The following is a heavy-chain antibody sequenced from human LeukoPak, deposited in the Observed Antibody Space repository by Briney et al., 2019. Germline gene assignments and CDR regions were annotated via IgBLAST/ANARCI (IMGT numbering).Heavy chain of an antibody. V-gene: IGHV5-51*01. D-gene: IGHD6-19*01. CDR2: IYPGDSDT. Sequence: GESLKISCKGSGYSLTSYWIGWVRQMPGKGLEWMAVIYPGDSDTRYSPSFQGQVTISDDKSITTAYLQWSSLKASDTAIYYCARSGPGLEIEYWGQGTLVTVSS. CDR3: ARSGPGLEIEY. J-gene: IGHJ4*02. CDR1: GYSLTSYW.